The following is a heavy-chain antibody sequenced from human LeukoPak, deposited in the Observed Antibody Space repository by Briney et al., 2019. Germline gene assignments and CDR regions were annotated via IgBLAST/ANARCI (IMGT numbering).Heavy chain of an antibody. CDR2: IYHSGST. J-gene: IGHJ3*02. V-gene: IGHV4-39*07. CDR3: ARVSTVTTIWGAFDI. D-gene: IGHD4-17*01. CDR1: GGSISSSSYY. Sequence: SETLSLTCTVSGGSISSSSYYWGWIRQPPGKGLEWIGSIYHSGSTYYNPSLESRVTLSVDTSNNQFSLKLTSVTAADTAVYYCARVSTVTTIWGAFDIWGQGTVVTVSS.